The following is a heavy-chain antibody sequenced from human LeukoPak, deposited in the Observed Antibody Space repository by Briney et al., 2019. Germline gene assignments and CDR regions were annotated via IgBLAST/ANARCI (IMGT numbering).Heavy chain of an antibody. CDR2: VTGSGGST. CDR1: EFTFSSYA. V-gene: IGHV3-23*01. Sequence: GGSLRLSCAASEFTFSSYAMSWARQAPGRGLEWVSTVTGSGGSTYYADYVKGRFTISRDNSKNTLYLQMNSLRAEDTAVYYCARGLGGYGFGDWGQGTLVTVSS. CDR3: ARGLGGYGFGD. J-gene: IGHJ4*02. D-gene: IGHD5-18*01.